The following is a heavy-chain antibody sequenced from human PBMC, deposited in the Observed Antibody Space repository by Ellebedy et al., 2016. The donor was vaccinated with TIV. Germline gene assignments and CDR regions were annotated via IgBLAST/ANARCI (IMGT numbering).Heavy chain of an antibody. CDR3: ARGSKVLRFLEWLFDY. D-gene: IGHD3-3*01. CDR1: GFTFSSYW. V-gene: IGHV3-7*01. CDR2: IKQDGSEK. Sequence: GGSLRLXCAASGFTFSSYWMSWVRQAPGKGLEWVANIKQDGSEKYYVDSVKGRFTISRDNAKNSLYLQMNSLRAEDTAVYYCARGSKVLRFLEWLFDYWGQGTLVTVSS. J-gene: IGHJ4*02.